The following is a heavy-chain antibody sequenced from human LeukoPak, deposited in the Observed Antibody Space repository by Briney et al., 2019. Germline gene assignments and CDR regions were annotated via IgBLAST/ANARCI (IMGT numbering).Heavy chain of an antibody. Sequence: GGSLRLSCAASGFTFSSYSMNWVRQAPGKGLEWVSYISTRSSTIYYADSVKGRFTISRDNSKNTLYLQVNSLRADDTAVYYCARGCYYERSGYCPFDYWGPGTLVTVSS. CDR1: GFTFSSYS. CDR2: ISTRSSTI. V-gene: IGHV3-48*01. J-gene: IGHJ4*02. CDR3: ARGCYYERSGYCPFDY. D-gene: IGHD3-22*01.